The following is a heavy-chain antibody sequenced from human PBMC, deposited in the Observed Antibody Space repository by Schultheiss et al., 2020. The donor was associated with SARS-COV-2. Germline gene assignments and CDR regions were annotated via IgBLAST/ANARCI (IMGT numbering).Heavy chain of an antibody. D-gene: IGHD1-14*01. J-gene: IGHJ4*02. CDR3: ARAADHYYFDY. Sequence: GGSLRLSCAASGFTFSSYWMSWIRQAPGKGLEWVANIKQDGNEKYYVDSVKGRFTISRDNAKNSLYLQMNSLRAEDTAVYYCARAADHYYFDYWGQGTLVTVSS. V-gene: IGHV3-7*01. CDR1: GFTFSSYW. CDR2: IKQDGNEK.